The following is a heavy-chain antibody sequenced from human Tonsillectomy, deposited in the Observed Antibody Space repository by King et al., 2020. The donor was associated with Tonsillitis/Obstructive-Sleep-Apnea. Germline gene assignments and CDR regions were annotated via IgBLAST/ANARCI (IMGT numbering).Heavy chain of an antibody. V-gene: IGHV3-30*01. CDR3: ARAEAASGWYAFDY. Sequence: VQLVESGGGVVQPGRSLRLSFAASGFTFSSYAMHWVRQAPGKGLEWVAVISYDGSNKYYAESVMGRFTISSDNSTNTLYLQMNSLGAEDTSVYYCARAEAASGWYAFDYCGHGPLVTVS. D-gene: IGHD6-19*01. CDR2: ISYDGSNK. CDR1: GFTFSSYA. J-gene: IGHJ4*01.